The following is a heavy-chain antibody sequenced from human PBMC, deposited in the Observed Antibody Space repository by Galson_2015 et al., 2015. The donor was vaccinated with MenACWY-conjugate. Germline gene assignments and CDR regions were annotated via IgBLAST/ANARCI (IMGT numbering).Heavy chain of an antibody. V-gene: IGHV1-18*01. CDR1: GYTFTSYG. Sequence: SVKVSCKASGYTFTSYGISWVRQAPGQGLEWMGWTSAYNGNTNYAQKLQGRVTMTTDTSTRIAYMELRSLRSDDTAVYYCARGYRLVIVPSPNHFDYWGHGTLVTVSS. CDR3: ARGYRLVIVPSPNHFDY. D-gene: IGHD2-21*01. J-gene: IGHJ4*01. CDR2: TSAYNGNT.